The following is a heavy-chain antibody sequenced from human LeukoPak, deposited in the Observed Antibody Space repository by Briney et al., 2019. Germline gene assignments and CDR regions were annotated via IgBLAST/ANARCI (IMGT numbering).Heavy chain of an antibody. Sequence: PGGSLRLSCAASGFTFSSYSMNWVRQAPGKGLEWVSAISGSAGGTYYADSVKGRFIISRDNSENTLYLQMNSLRAEDTAIYYCAKDRGTILPRYFDLWGRGTLVTVSS. CDR1: GFTFSSYS. V-gene: IGHV3-23*01. D-gene: IGHD3-9*01. J-gene: IGHJ2*01. CDR2: ISGSAGGT. CDR3: AKDRGTILPRYFDL.